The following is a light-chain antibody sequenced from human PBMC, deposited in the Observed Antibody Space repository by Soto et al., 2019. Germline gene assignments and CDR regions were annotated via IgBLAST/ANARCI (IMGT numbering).Light chain of an antibody. CDR1: QSVGRN. CDR3: QQYNHWPPLT. CDR2: GAS. J-gene: IGKJ4*01. Sequence: EIVMTQSPATLSVSPGERATLSCRASQSVGRNLAWYQQKPGQAPRLLIYGASTRATGIPARFSGSGSGTDFTLTISSLQSEAFAIYSCQQYNHWPPLTFGGGTKVEIK. V-gene: IGKV3-15*01.